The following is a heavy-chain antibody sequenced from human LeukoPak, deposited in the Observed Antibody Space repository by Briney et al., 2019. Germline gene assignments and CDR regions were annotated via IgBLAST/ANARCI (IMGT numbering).Heavy chain of an antibody. V-gene: IGHV4-4*02. CDR2: VHLDGRT. CDR3: AGEGGFYRPLDY. Sequence: SETLSLTCGVSGGSITTTNWWTWVRQPPGKGLEWIGEVHLDGRTNYNPSLESRLTISVDLSENHISLRLTSVTAADTAVYYCAGEGGFYRPLDYSGQGTLVTVSS. CDR1: GGSITTTNW. D-gene: IGHD3-3*01. J-gene: IGHJ4*02.